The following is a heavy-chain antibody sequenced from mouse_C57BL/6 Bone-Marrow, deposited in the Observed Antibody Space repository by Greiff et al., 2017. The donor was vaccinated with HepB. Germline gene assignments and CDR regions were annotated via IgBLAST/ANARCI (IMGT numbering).Heavy chain of an antibody. CDR2: INPNYGTT. CDR1: GYSFTDYN. V-gene: IGHV1-39*01. D-gene: IGHD1-1*01. CDR3: YYYGSSFYYFDY. Sequence: QLQESGPELVKPGASVKISCKASGYSFTDYNMNWVKQSNGKSLEWIGVINPNYGTTSYNQKFKGKATLTVDQSSSTAYMQLNSLTSEDSAVYYCYYYGSSFYYFDYWGQGTTLTVSS. J-gene: IGHJ2*01.